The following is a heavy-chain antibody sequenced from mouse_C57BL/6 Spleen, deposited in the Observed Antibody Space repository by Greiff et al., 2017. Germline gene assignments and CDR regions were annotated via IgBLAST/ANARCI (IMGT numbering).Heavy chain of an antibody. CDR3: ARERTGKDYWYFDV. D-gene: IGHD4-1*01. CDR1: GYSFTSYY. Sequence: QVQLQQSGPELVKPGASVKISCKASGYSFTSYYIHWVKQRPGQGLEWIGWIYPGSGNTKYNEKFKGKATLTADPSSSTAYMQLSSLTSEDSAVYFCARERTGKDYWYFDVWGTGTTVTVSS. CDR2: IYPGSGNT. J-gene: IGHJ1*03. V-gene: IGHV1-66*01.